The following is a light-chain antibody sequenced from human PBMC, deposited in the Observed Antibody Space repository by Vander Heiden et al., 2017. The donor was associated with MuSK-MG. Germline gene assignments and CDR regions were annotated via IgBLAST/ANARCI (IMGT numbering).Light chain of an antibody. J-gene: IGKJ2*01. V-gene: IGKV1-39*01. Sequence: DIQVTQSPSSLSASIGDRVTITCRASQPIITFLNWVQQKPGEAPRLLNFDAPNGVPSRFSAGGYGTDFTLSISSLKPEDFATYYCQQTYRNPYTCGQGTKLAIK. CDR3: QQTYRNPYT. CDR2: DAP. CDR1: QPIITF.